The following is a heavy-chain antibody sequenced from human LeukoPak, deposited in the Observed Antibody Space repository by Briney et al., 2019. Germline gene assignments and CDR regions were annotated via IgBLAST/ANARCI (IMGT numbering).Heavy chain of an antibody. CDR3: ARKHIVVVTAPFYGMDV. CDR1: GFTFSSYS. V-gene: IGHV3-21*01. Sequence: GGSLRLSCAASGFTFSSYSMNWVRQAPGKGLEWVSSISSSSSYIYYADSVKGRFTISRDNAKNSLYLQMNSLRAEDTAVYYCARKHIVVVTAPFYGMDVWGQGTTVIVSS. J-gene: IGHJ6*02. D-gene: IGHD2-21*02. CDR2: ISSSSSYI.